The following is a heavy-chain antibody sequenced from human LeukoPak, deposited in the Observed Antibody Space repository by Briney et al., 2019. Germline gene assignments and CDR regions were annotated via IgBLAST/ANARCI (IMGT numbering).Heavy chain of an antibody. V-gene: IGHV3-7*03. CDR1: GFTFSSYW. CDR3: ARDGADLWFGESRGYYFDY. D-gene: IGHD3-10*01. CDR2: IKQDGSEK. Sequence: GGSLRLSCAASGFTFSSYWMSWVRQAPGKGLEWVANIKQDGSEKYYVDSVKGRFTISRDNGKNSLYLQMNSLRAEDTAVYYCARDGADLWFGESRGYYFDYWGQGTLVTVSS. J-gene: IGHJ4*02.